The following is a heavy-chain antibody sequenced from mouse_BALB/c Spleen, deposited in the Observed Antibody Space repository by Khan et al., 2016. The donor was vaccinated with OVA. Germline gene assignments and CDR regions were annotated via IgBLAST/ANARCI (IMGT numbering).Heavy chain of an antibody. CDR2: IYPGSGNS. CDR1: GYTFTDYV. D-gene: IGHD1-1*02. V-gene: IGHV1-77*01. CDR3: AKNYASWFAY. J-gene: IGHJ3*01. Sequence: VQLQKSGPELVKPGASVKMSCKASGYTFTDYVINWVKQRSGQGLEWIGEIYPGSGNSYYSEKFKGKATLTADKSSNTAYMQLSSLTSEDSAVYFCAKNYASWFAYWGQGTLVTVSA.